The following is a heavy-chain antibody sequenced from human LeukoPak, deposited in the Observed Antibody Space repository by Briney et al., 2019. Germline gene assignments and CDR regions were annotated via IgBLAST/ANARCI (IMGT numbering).Heavy chain of an antibody. CDR1: GFTVSSNY. D-gene: IGHD3-16*01. CDR2: IYSGGST. J-gene: IGHJ3*02. CDR3: ARDLGPPDDAFDI. Sequence: GGSLRLSCAASGFTVSSNYMSWVRQAPGKGLEWVSVIYSGGSTYYADSVKGRITISRDNSKNTLYLQMNSLRAEDTAVYYCARDLGPPDDAFDIWGQGTMVTVSS. V-gene: IGHV3-66*02.